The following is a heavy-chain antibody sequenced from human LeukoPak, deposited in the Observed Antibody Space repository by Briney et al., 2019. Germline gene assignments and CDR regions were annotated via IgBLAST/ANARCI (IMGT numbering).Heavy chain of an antibody. D-gene: IGHD6-13*01. CDR2: ISSSSYI. V-gene: IGHV3-21*01. CDR1: GFTFSSYA. J-gene: IGHJ5*02. CDR3: ARDLGSSIVNWFDP. Sequence: GGSLRLSCAASGFTFSSYAMNWVRQAPGKGLEWVSSISSSSYIYYADSVKGRFTISRDNAKNSLYLQMNSLRAEDTAVYYCARDLGSSIVNWFDPWGQGTLVTVSS.